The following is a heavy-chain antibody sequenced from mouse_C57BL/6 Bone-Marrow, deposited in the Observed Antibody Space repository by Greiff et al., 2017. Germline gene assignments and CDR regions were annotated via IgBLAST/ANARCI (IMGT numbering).Heavy chain of an antibody. CDR1: GFSLTSYA. CDR3: ARNYYGSSYWFAY. CDR2: IWTGGGT. V-gene: IGHV2-9-1*01. D-gene: IGHD1-1*01. Sequence: VQLQESGPGLVAPSQSLSITCTVSGFSLTSYAISWVRQPSGKGLEWLGVIWTGGGTNYNSALKSRLSISKDNSKSQVFLKMNSLHTDDTARYYCARNYYGSSYWFAYWGQGTLVTVSA. J-gene: IGHJ3*01.